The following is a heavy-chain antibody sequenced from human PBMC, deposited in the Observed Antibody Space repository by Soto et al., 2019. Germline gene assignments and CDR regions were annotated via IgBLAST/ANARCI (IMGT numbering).Heavy chain of an antibody. V-gene: IGHV4-31*02. J-gene: IGHJ4*02. CDR2: IYHSGTT. D-gene: IGHD6-19*01. CDR3: ARGKTGSGWAHNFDS. Sequence: WTWIRQHPGTGLEWLGYIYHSGTTHYNPSLNSRLTISVHTSKTQFSLRLDSVSPSDTAVYYCARGKTGSGWAHNFDSWGRGTLVTVSS.